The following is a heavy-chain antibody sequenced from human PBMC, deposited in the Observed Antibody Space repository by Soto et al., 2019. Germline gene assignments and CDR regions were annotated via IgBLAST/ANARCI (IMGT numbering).Heavy chain of an antibody. Sequence: SETLSLTCTVSGGSISSYYWSWIRQPPGKGLEWIGYIYYSGSTNYNPSLKSRVTISVDTSKNQFSLKLSSVTAADTAVYYCARDRTGSSWYQNYYYYGMDVWGQGTTVTV. V-gene: IGHV4-59*01. CDR2: IYYSGST. D-gene: IGHD6-13*01. CDR1: GGSISSYY. CDR3: ARDRTGSSWYQNYYYYGMDV. J-gene: IGHJ6*02.